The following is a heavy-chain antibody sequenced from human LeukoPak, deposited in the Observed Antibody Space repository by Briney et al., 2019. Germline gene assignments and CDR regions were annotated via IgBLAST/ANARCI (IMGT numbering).Heavy chain of an antibody. J-gene: IGHJ5*02. V-gene: IGHV1-18*01. CDR1: GGTFSSYA. Sequence: ASVKVSCKASGGTFSSYAISWVRQAPGQGLEWMGWISAYNGNTNYAQKLQGRVTMTTDTSTSTAYMELRSLRSDDTAVYYCARAAPVTSLGPWGQGTLVTVSS. D-gene: IGHD4-11*01. CDR2: ISAYNGNT. CDR3: ARAAPVTSLGP.